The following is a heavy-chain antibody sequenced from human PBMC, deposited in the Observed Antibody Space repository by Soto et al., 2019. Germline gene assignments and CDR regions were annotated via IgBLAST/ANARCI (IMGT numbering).Heavy chain of an antibody. CDR3: ALFESDDDVWGSFRS. CDR1: GGIFSNYG. CDR2: IIPLFGKP. Sequence: SVKVSCKASGGIFSNYGFSWVRQAPGQGLEWMGGIIPLFGKPSYAQKFQGRLIISADASTNRAYLDLYSLTTEDAGIYYCALFESDDDVWGSFRSWGQGAPVTVSS. D-gene: IGHD3-16*01. J-gene: IGHJ5*02. V-gene: IGHV1-69*13.